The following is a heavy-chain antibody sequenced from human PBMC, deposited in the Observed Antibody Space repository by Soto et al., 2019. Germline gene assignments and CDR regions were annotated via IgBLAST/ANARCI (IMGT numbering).Heavy chain of an antibody. Sequence: TLSLTCAVSGGSISTSNLWTWVRQPPGKGLEWIGEIYHSGSTNYNPSLKSRVTISVDKSKNQFSLKLNSVTAADTAVYYCARRPGAYNWFYPWGQGKLVTVSS. CDR3: ARRPGAYNWFYP. CDR1: GGSISTSNL. J-gene: IGHJ5*02. V-gene: IGHV4-4*02. CDR2: IYHSGST.